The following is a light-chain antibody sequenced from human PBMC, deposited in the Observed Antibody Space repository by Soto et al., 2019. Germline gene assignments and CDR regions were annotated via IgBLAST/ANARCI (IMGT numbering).Light chain of an antibody. CDR1: SSDVGGYNY. J-gene: IGLJ3*02. Sequence: QSALTQPASVSGSPGQSITISCTGTSSDVGGYNYVSWYQQHPGKAPKLMIYEVSNRPSGVSNRFSGSKSGNTASLTISGLQAEDEPDYYCSSYTSSSTEFGGGTKLTVL. V-gene: IGLV2-14*01. CDR3: SSYTSSSTE. CDR2: EVS.